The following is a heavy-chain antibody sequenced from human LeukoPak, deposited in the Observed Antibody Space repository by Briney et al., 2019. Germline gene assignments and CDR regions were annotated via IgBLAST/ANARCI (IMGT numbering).Heavy chain of an antibody. CDR2: IKRDGSEK. J-gene: IGHJ4*02. CDR3: ARLGPASSGWPESFDY. Sequence: GGSLRLSCAASGFTFSSYAMHWVRQAPGKGLEWVANIKRDGSEKYYVDSVKGRFTISRDNAKNSLDLQMNSLRVEDTAVYYCARLGPASSGWPESFDYWGQGTLVTVSS. CDR1: GFTFSSYA. V-gene: IGHV3-7*03. D-gene: IGHD6-19*01.